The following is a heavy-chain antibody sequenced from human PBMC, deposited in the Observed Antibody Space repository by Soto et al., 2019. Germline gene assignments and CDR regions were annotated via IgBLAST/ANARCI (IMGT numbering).Heavy chain of an antibody. Sequence: QVQLVESGGGVVQPGRSLRLSCAASGFTFSSYAMHWVRQAPGKGLEWVAVISHDGSNKYYADSVKGRFTISRDNSKNTLYLQMNSLRGEDAAVYFCARAPTVTTWGYWGQGTLVTISS. V-gene: IGHV3-30-3*01. J-gene: IGHJ4*02. CDR3: ARAPTVTTWGY. D-gene: IGHD4-17*01. CDR2: ISHDGSNK. CDR1: GFTFSSYA.